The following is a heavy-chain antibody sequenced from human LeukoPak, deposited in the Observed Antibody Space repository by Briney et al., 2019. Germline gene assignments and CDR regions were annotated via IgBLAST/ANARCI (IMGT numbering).Heavy chain of an antibody. CDR1: GGSISSGGYS. CDR2: IYHSGST. CDR3: ARVPAMSDGSAWFDP. V-gene: IGHV4-30-2*01. Sequence: SSETLSLTCAVSGGSISSGGYSWSWIRQPPGKGLEWIGYIYHSGSTYYNPSLKSRVTISVDRSKNQFSLKLSSVTAADTAVYYCARVPAMSDGSAWFDPWGQGTLVTVSS. J-gene: IGHJ5*02. D-gene: IGHD2-2*01.